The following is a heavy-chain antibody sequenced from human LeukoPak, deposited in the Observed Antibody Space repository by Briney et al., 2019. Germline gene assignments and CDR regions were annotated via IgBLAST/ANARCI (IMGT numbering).Heavy chain of an antibody. V-gene: IGHV3-33*08. J-gene: IGHJ4*02. CDR2: IWFDGNKK. CDR1: GFGFSGYG. CDR3: ARDPEPPNSSGYFDS. D-gene: IGHD6-19*01. Sequence: PGKSLRLSCVASGFGFSGYGMHWVRQAPGKGLEWVAVIWFDGNKKFYGDSVKGRFTISTDNSKNTLYMQMNSLRAEDTAVYYCARDPEPPNSSGYFDSWGQGTLVTVSS.